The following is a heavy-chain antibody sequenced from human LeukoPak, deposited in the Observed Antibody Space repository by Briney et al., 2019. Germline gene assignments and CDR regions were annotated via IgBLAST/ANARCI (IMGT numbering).Heavy chain of an antibody. CDR3: ARGYSYGLFSYAFDI. J-gene: IGHJ3*02. D-gene: IGHD5-18*01. CDR2: IYSVGST. V-gene: IGHV3-53*01. CDR1: GFTVSSNY. Sequence: PGGSLRLSCAASGFTVSSNYMSWVRQAPGKGLEWVSVIYSVGSTYYTDSVRGGFTISRDNSKNTLYLQMNSLRAEVTAVYYCARGYSYGLFSYAFDIWGQGTMVTVSS.